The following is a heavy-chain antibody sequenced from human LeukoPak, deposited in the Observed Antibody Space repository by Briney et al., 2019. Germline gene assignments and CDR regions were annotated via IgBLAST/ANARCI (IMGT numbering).Heavy chain of an antibody. V-gene: IGHV3-23*01. CDR2: ISGSGGTT. CDR1: GFTFSSYG. D-gene: IGHD3-10*01. CDR3: AKDQIRDYGSGTYYLSANDAFDI. Sequence: PGGSLRLSCAASGFTFSSYGMSWVRQAPGKGLEWVSGISGSGGTTYFADSVKGRFSISRDNSKNTLYLQMNSLRAEDTAVYYCAKDQIRDYGSGTYYLSANDAFDIWGQGTIVTVSS. J-gene: IGHJ3*02.